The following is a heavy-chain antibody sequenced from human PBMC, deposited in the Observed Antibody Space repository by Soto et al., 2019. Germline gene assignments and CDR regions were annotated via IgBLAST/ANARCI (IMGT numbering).Heavy chain of an antibody. J-gene: IGHJ5*02. D-gene: IGHD3-22*01. V-gene: IGHV1-18*01. Sequence: ASVKVSCKASGYTFTNFGISWVRQAPGQGLEWMGWISAHDGNTNYAQKHQGRVTMTTDRSTNTAYMELSSLRSEDTAVYYCARASPHYDSSGYYSPDWFDPWGQGTLVTVSS. CDR1: GYTFTNFG. CDR2: ISAHDGNT. CDR3: ARASPHYDSSGYYSPDWFDP.